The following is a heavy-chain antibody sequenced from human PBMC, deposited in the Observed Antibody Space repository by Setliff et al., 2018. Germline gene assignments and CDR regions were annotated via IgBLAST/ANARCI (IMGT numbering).Heavy chain of an antibody. CDR3: ATTGTYRYFDY. V-gene: IGHV4-39*01. D-gene: IGHD1-1*01. CDR2: IYYSGTT. J-gene: IGHJ4*02. Sequence: SETLSLTCTVSGDSISSSRYYWARIRQPPGKGLEWIGNIYYSGTTYSNPSLKSRVTMSVDTSKNQFSLRLNSVTASDTAVYYCATTGTYRYFDYWGQGTLVTVSS. CDR1: GDSISSSRYY.